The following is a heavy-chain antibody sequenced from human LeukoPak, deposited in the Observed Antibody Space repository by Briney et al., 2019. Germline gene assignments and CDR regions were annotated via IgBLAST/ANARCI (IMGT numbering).Heavy chain of an antibody. CDR2: IHTSGST. CDR3: AATPYSGTYSSFDY. CDR1: GGSITSYY. D-gene: IGHD1-26*01. Sequence: PSETLSLTCTVSGGSITSYYWTWIRQPAGKGLEWIGRIHTSGSTNYNPSLKSRVTMSVDTSKNQFSLRLSSVTAADTAVYYCAATPYSGTYSSFDYWGQGTLVTVSS. V-gene: IGHV4-4*07. J-gene: IGHJ4*02.